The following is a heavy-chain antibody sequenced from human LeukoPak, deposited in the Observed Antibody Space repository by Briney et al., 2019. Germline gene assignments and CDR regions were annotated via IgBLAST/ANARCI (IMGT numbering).Heavy chain of an antibody. J-gene: IGHJ4*02. CDR3: ARGSYYGSGFLFDY. CDR2: MNPNSGNT. CDR1: GYTFTSYD. Sequence: GASVKVSCKAPGYTFTSYDISWVRQATGQGLEWMGWMNPNSGNTGYAQKFQGRVTMTRNTSISTAYMELSSLRSEDTAVYYCARGSYYGSGFLFDYWGQGTLVTVSS. V-gene: IGHV1-8*01. D-gene: IGHD3-10*01.